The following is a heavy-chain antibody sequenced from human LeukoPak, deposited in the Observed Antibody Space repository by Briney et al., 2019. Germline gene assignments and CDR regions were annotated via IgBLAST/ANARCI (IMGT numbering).Heavy chain of an antibody. CDR3: AREGKRITMVRGVITPRGYYYMDV. J-gene: IGHJ6*03. V-gene: IGHV3-72*01. Sequence: GGSLRLSCAASGFTFSDHYMDWVRQAPGRGLEWVGRTRNKANSYTTEYAASVKGRFTISRDDSKNSLYLQMNSLKNEDTAVYYCAREGKRITMVRGVITPRGYYYMDVWGKGTTVTVSS. CDR1: GFTFSDHY. CDR2: TRNKANSYTT. D-gene: IGHD3-10*01.